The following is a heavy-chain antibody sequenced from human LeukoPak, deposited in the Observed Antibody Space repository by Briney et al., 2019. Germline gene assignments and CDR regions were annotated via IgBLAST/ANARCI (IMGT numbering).Heavy chain of an antibody. CDR2: INTKSGRT. D-gene: IGHD3-3*01. CDR1: GYSFTDYY. J-gene: IGHJ5*02. V-gene: IGHV1-2*02. CDR3: ARADFIDAGPYLIGP. Sequence: ASVKVSFMTSGYSFTDYYIHWVRQAPGQGLEWMGWINTKSGRTSSARKFQGRVTMTRDPSITTVYMDMAWLTSDDTAIYFCARADFIDAGPYLIGPWGQGTLVTVSS.